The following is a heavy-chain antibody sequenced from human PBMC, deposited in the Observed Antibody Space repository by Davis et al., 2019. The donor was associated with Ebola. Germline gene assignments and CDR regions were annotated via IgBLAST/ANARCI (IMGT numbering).Heavy chain of an antibody. CDR3: AKKLHIAARPYFDY. V-gene: IGHV3-13*01. D-gene: IGHD6-6*01. J-gene: IGHJ4*02. CDR1: GFTFSSYG. CDR2: IGTAGDT. Sequence: GESLKISCAASGFTFSSYGMHWVRQATGKGLEWVSAIGTAGDTYYPGSVKGRFTISRDNSKNTLYLQMNSLRAEDTAVYYCAKKLHIAARPYFDYWGQGTLVTVSS.